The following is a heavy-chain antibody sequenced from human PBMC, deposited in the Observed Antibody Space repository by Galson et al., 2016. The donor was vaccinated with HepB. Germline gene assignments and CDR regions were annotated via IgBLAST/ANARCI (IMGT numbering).Heavy chain of an antibody. Sequence: SLRLSCAASGFTFRDSTMTWVRQAPGKGLEWVSTITGSGVSSYYADSVKGRFTISRDNSQNNVYLQMNSLRTEDTAVYYCARDPSRSIFDYGGDYWGQGTLVTVSS. D-gene: IGHD4/OR15-4a*01. J-gene: IGHJ4*02. CDR1: GFTFRDST. V-gene: IGHV3-23*01. CDR3: ARDPSRSIFDYGGDY. CDR2: ITGSGVSS.